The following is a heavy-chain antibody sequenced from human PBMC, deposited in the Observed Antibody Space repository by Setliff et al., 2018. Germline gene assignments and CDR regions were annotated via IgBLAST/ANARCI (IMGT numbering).Heavy chain of an antibody. CDR1: GYTLTEFS. CDR2: FDPGDGET. Sequence: ASVKVSCKVYGYTLTEFSINWVRQAPGKGLEWMGDFDPGDGETIYAQKFQGRVTMTEDTSTDTAFMELSSLRSEDTAVYYCARCHGALLYDAFDIWGQGTMATVSS. J-gene: IGHJ3*02. D-gene: IGHD4-17*01. CDR3: ARCHGALLYDAFDI. V-gene: IGHV1-24*01.